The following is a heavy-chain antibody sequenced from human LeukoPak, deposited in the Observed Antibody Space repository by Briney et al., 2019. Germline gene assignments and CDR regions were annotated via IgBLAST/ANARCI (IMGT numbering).Heavy chain of an antibody. J-gene: IGHJ6*03. CDR2: ISSSSSYI. CDR3: ARAAPIHANYYYYYMDV. Sequence: GGSLRLSCAASGFTFGSYSMNWVRQAPGKGLERVSSISSSSSYIYYADSVKGRFTISRDNAKNSLYLQMNSLRAEDTAVYYCARAAPIHANYYYYYMDVWGKGTTVTISS. V-gene: IGHV3-21*01. D-gene: IGHD5-18*01. CDR1: GFTFGSYS.